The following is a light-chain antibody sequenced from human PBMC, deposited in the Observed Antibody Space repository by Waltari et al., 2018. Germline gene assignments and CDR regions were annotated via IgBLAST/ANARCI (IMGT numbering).Light chain of an antibody. V-gene: IGLV2-23*02. CDR2: EVT. Sequence: QSGLTQPASVSASPGQSITVSCTGTSSDVGNYHLFSWYQQYPGKAPRLMVYEVTKRTSGVSDRFFGSKSGNTASLTISGLQSEDEADYYCCSYAGLGIYVFGTGTKVTVL. J-gene: IGLJ1*01. CDR1: SSDVGNYHL. CDR3: CSYAGLGIYV.